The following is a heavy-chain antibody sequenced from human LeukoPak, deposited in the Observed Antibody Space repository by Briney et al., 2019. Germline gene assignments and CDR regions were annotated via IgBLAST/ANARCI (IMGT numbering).Heavy chain of an antibody. V-gene: IGHV4-34*01. CDR1: GGSFSGYY. Sequence: SETLSLTCAVYGGSFSGYYWSWIRQPPGKGLEWIGEINHSGSTNYNPSLKSRVTISVDTSKNQFFLKLSSVTAADTAVYYCARGWASCYDYWGQGTLVTVSS. J-gene: IGHJ4*02. CDR3: ARGWASCYDY. D-gene: IGHD2-2*01. CDR2: INHSGST.